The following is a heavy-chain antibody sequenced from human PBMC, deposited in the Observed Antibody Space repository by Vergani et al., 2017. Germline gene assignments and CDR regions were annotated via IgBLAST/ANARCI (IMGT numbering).Heavy chain of an antibody. CDR3: ARGGCDYYDSSGCDY. J-gene: IGHJ4*02. Sequence: QVQLVESGGGVVQPGRSLRLSCAASGFTFSSYGMHWVRQAPGKGLEWVAVIWYDGSNKYYADSVKGRFTISRDNSKNTLYLQMNSLRAEDTAVYYCARGGCDYYDSSGCDYWGQGTLVTVSS. D-gene: IGHD3-22*01. CDR2: IWYDGSNK. CDR1: GFTFSSYG. V-gene: IGHV3-33*01.